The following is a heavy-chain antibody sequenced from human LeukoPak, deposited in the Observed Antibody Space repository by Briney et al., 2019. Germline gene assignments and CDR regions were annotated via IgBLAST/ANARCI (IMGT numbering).Heavy chain of an antibody. CDR2: IYYSGST. CDR1: GGSISTYY. CDR3: ARWVSSSSKVFDY. J-gene: IGHJ4*02. Sequence: SETLSLTCTVSGGSISTYYWSWIRQPPGKGLEWIGYIYYSGSTNYNPSLKSRVTISVDTSKNQFSLKLSSVTAADTAVYYCARWVSSSSKVFDYWGQGTLVTVSS. D-gene: IGHD6-6*01. V-gene: IGHV4-59*01.